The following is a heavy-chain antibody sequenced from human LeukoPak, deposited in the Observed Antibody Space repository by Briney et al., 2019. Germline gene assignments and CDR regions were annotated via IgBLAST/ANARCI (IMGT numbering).Heavy chain of an antibody. D-gene: IGHD3-10*01. Sequence: PGGSLRLSCAASGFTVHSNYMNWVRQAPGKGLEWVSYISTSGRSKYYADSVKGRFTISRDNAENSLYLQMNSLRAEDTAVYYCARVPGTNYGYFNHWGQGTLVTVSS. CDR1: GFTVHSNY. CDR2: ISTSGRSK. V-gene: IGHV3-48*03. J-gene: IGHJ1*01. CDR3: ARVPGTNYGYFNH.